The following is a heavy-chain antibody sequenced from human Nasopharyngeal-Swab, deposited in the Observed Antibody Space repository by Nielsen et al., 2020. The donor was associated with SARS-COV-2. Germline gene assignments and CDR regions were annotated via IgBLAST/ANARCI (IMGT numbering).Heavy chain of an antibody. CDR1: GFTFSSYN. CDR3: ARVGGLRFLVWLLSDDY. V-gene: IGHV3-21*01. Sequence: GGSLRLSCTASGFTFSSYNMNWVRQAPGKGLEWVSSISSSSNYIYYADSVKGRFTISRDNAKNSLYLQMNSLRAEDTAVYYCARVGGLRFLVWLLSDDYWGQGTLVTVSS. CDR2: ISSSSNYI. J-gene: IGHJ4*02. D-gene: IGHD3-3*01.